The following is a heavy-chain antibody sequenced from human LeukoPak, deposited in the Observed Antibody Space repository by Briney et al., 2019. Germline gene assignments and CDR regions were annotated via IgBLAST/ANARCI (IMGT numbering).Heavy chain of an antibody. Sequence: GRSLRLSCAASGFTFSSYAMHWVRQAPGKGLEWVAVISYDGSNKYYADSVNGRFTISRDNSKNTLYLQMNSLRVEDTAVYYCARARWYFDLWGRGTLVTVSS. CDR3: ARARWYFDL. J-gene: IGHJ2*01. CDR2: ISYDGSNK. V-gene: IGHV3-30*14. CDR1: GFTFSSYA.